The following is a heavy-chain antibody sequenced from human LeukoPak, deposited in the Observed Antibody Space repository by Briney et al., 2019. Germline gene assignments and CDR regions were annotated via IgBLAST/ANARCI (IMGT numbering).Heavy chain of an antibody. D-gene: IGHD2-2*01. Sequence: SETLSLTCTVSGGSISSYYWGWIRQPPGKGLEWIGSIYHSGSTYYNPSLKSRVTISVDTSKNQFSLKLSSVTAADTAVYYCARGGRQIVVVPAATLKYNWFDPWGQGTLVTVSS. CDR1: GGSISSYY. CDR2: IYHSGST. CDR3: ARGGRQIVVVPAATLKYNWFDP. V-gene: IGHV4-38-2*02. J-gene: IGHJ5*02.